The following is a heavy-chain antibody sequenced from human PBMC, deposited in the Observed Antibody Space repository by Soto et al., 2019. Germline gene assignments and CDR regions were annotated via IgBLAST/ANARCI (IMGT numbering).Heavy chain of an antibody. CDR1: GLTLSNYA. D-gene: IGHD1-1*01. CDR3: AKDAVSYNGIYDPFDI. Sequence: EVQLLESGGGLVQPGGSLRLSGVASGLTLSNYAMSWVRQAPGKGLEWVSVIDGDGSAKFADSVKGRLTVSRDNSKNTLYLQMDSLRAEDTAIYYCAKDAVSYNGIYDPFDIWGRGTMVTVSS. V-gene: IGHV3-23*01. J-gene: IGHJ3*02. CDR2: IDGDGSA.